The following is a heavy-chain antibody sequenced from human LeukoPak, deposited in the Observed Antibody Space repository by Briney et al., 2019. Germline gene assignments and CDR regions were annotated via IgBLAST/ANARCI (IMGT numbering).Heavy chain of an antibody. CDR3: ARAMANWNYFDC. D-gene: IGHD1-20*01. J-gene: IGHJ4*02. Sequence: GGSLRLSCAASGFTFSSYGMSWVRQAPGKGLEWVSAISGSGGSTYYADSVKGRFTISSDNAKNSLYLQMNSLRAEDTAVYYCARAMANWNYFDCWGQGTLVTVSS. CDR1: GFTFSSYG. V-gene: IGHV3-23*01. CDR2: ISGSGGST.